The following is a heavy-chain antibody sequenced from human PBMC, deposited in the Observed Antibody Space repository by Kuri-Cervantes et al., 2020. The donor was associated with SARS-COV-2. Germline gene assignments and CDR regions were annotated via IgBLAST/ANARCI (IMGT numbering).Heavy chain of an antibody. V-gene: IGHV2-70*11. Sequence: SGPTLVKPTHTLTLTGTFSGFSPSTSGMCVSWIRQPPAKALEWLARIDWDDDKYYSTSLKTRLTISKDTSKNQVVLTMTNMDPVDTATYYCARMTTVVGFDTWGQGTLVTVSS. J-gene: IGHJ5*02. CDR1: GFSPSTSGMC. CDR3: ARMTTVVGFDT. D-gene: IGHD4-11*01. CDR2: IDWDDDK.